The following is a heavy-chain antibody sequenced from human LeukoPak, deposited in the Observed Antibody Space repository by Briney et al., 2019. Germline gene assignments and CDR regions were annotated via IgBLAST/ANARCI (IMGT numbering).Heavy chain of an antibody. CDR3: TSHAAFDP. CDR2: IKSKNVGGTT. Sequence: GGSLRLSCAASGFTFDNAWMNWVRQAPGKGLEWVGRIKSKNVGGTTDCAAPVKGRFTISRDDSKNTVYLQMNSLKIEDTAVYYCTSHAAFDPWGQGTLVTVSS. CDR1: GFTFDNAW. V-gene: IGHV3-15*01. J-gene: IGHJ5*02.